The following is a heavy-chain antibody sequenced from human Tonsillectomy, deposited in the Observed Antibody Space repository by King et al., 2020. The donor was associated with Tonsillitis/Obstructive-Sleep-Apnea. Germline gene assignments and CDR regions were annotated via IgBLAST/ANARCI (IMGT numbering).Heavy chain of an antibody. J-gene: IGHJ6*02. CDR2: VNSDGSST. CDR3: ARGIVGSSMDV. D-gene: IGHD1-26*01. Sequence: VQLVESGGGLVQPGGSLRLSCAASGFTFSSYWMHWVRQAPGRGLVWVSHVNSDGSSTSYSDSVKGRCTISRDSAKKTVYLQMKSLRAEDTAVYYCARGIVGSSMDVWGQRTTVTVSS. CDR1: GFTFSSYW. V-gene: IGHV3-74*01.